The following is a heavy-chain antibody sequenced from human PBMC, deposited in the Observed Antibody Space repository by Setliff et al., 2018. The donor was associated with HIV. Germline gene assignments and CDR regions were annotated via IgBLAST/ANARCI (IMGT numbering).Heavy chain of an antibody. Sequence: PSETLSLTCAVYGGSFSDYYWIWIRQPPGKGLEWIGEINHSGSTNYNPSLKSRVTLSVDTSRNQFSLELISVTAADTAVYYCAGGPGTTSIDYWAQGTLVTVSS. J-gene: IGHJ4*02. CDR1: GGSFSDYY. D-gene: IGHD1-26*01. V-gene: IGHV4-34*01. CDR3: AGGPGTTSIDY. CDR2: INHSGST.